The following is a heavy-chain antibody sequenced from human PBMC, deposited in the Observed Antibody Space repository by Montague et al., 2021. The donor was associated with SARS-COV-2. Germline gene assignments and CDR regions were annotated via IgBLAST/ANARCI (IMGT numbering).Heavy chain of an antibody. CDR2: INYSGSA. Sequence: SETLSLTCTVSGGSISSYYWNWIRQSPGKGLEWIGYINYSGSANXNPSLKSRVTIPVDTSKNQLSLNLSSVTAADTAVYYCARRGVVVIPAVVEYYYGMDVWGQGTTVTVSS. J-gene: IGHJ6*02. V-gene: IGHV4-59*01. CDR3: ARRGVVVIPAVVEYYYGMDV. CDR1: GGSISSYY. D-gene: IGHD2-2*01.